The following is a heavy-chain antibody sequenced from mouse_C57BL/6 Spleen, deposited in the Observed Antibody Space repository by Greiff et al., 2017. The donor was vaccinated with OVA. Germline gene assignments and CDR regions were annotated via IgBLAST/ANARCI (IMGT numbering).Heavy chain of an antibody. CDR2: ISDGGSYT. CDR3: AREGALLRYPFDY. CDR1: GFTFSSYA. Sequence: EVKLMESGGGLVKPGGSLKLSCAASGFTFSSYAMSWVRQTPEKRLEWVATISDGGSYTYYPDNVKGRFTISRDNAKNNLYLQMSHLKSEDTAMYYCAREGALLRYPFDYWGQGTTLTVSS. V-gene: IGHV5-4*01. D-gene: IGHD1-1*01. J-gene: IGHJ2*01.